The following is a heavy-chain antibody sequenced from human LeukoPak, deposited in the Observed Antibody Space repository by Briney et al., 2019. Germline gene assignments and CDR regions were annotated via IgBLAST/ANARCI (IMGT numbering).Heavy chain of an antibody. CDR3: AKVRSSGWYYFDY. CDR2: ISGSGGST. J-gene: IGHJ4*02. D-gene: IGHD6-19*01. Sequence: GGSLRLSCAASGVTFSSYAMSWVRQAPGKGLEWVSAISGSGGSTYYADSVKGRFTISRDNSKNTLYLQMNSLRAEDTAVYYCAKVRSSGWYYFDYWGQGTLVTVSS. V-gene: IGHV3-23*01. CDR1: GVTFSSYA.